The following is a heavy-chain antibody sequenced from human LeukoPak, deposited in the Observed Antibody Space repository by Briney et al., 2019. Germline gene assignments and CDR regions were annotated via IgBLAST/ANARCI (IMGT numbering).Heavy chain of an antibody. J-gene: IGHJ4*02. D-gene: IGHD6-13*01. CDR1: GFIFSSHA. Sequence: PGGSLRLSCAASGFIFSSHAMNWVRQAPGKGLEWVSSISSSSSYIYYADSVKGRFTIARDNAKKSLYLQMNSLRAEDTAVYYCASPYNSRWYELCYWGQGTLVTVSS. V-gene: IGHV3-21*01. CDR2: ISSSSSYI. CDR3: ASPYNSRWYELCY.